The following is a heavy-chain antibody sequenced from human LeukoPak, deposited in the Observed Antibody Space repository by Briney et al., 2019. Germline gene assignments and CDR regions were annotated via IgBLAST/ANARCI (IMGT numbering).Heavy chain of an antibody. CDR3: AKGPSGSYYGFDM. CDR1: GFTFSSYV. D-gene: IGHD3-10*01. CDR2: ISGSGGST. Sequence: GGSLRLSCAASGFTFSSYVMSWVRQAPGKGLEWVSAISGSGGSTYFPDSVKGRFTISRDNSKNTLHLQMNSLRAEDTALYYCAKGPSGSYYGFDMWGQGTMVSVSS. J-gene: IGHJ3*02. V-gene: IGHV3-23*01.